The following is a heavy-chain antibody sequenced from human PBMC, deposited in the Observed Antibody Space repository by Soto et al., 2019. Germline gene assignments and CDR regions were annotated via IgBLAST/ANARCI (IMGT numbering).Heavy chain of an antibody. V-gene: IGHV1-46*01. CDR2: INPSDGRT. D-gene: IGHD2-8*02. CDR1: GYTLTSYY. CDR3: ARGTGAASENTIDY. J-gene: IGHJ4*02. Sequence: QVQLVQSGAEVKKPGASVKVSCKASGYTLTSYYMPWVRQAPGHGLEWMGIINPSDGRTNYAQEFQGRVTMTRDTSTSTVYMELSSLRSEDTAVYHCARGTGAASENTIDYWGQGTMVTVSS.